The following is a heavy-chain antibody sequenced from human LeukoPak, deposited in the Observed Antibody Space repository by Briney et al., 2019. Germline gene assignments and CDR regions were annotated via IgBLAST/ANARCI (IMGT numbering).Heavy chain of an antibody. D-gene: IGHD3-10*01. CDR1: GFTFSSYW. CDR3: ARDTLLWFGELLGDYYYYYMDV. V-gene: IGHV3-7*01. CDR2: IKQDGSEK. Sequence: GGSLRLSCAASGFTFSSYWMSWVRQAPGKGLEWVANIKQDGSEKYYVDSVKGRFTISRDNAKNSLYLQMNSLRAEDTAVYYCARDTLLWFGELLGDYYYYYMDVWGKGTTVTISS. J-gene: IGHJ6*03.